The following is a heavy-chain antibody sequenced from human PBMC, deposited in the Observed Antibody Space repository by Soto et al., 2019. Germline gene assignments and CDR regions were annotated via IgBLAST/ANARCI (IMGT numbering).Heavy chain of an antibody. V-gene: IGHV4-59*08. CDR2: IYYSGST. J-gene: IGHJ4*02. CDR3: ARCNDYGGNPPGYFDY. D-gene: IGHD4-17*01. Sequence: SETLSLTCTVSGGSISSYYWTWIRQPPGKGLEWIGYIYYSGSTYYNPSLKSRVTISVDTSKNQFSLKLSSVTAADTAVYYCARCNDYGGNPPGYFDYWGQGTLVTVSS. CDR1: GGSISSYY.